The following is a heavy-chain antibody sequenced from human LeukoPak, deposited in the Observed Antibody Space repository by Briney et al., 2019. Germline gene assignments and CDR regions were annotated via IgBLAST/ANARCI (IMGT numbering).Heavy chain of an antibody. D-gene: IGHD3-3*01. CDR2: INHNGNVN. J-gene: IGHJ6*02. Sequence: GGSLRLSCAASGFTFSSYWMNWARQAPGKGLEWVASINHNGNVNYYVDSVKGRFTISRDNAKNSLYLQMSSLRAEDTAVYYCAKDGSPQRFLEWLSPYYYYYGMDVWGQGTTVTVSS. CDR1: GFTFSSYW. CDR3: AKDGSPQRFLEWLSPYYYYYGMDV. V-gene: IGHV3-7*01.